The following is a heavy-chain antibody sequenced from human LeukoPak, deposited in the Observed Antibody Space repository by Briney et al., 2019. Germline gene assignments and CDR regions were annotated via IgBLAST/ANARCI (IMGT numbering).Heavy chain of an antibody. J-gene: IGHJ4*02. CDR2: ISSSSSYI. V-gene: IGHV3-21*06. Sequence: PGGSLRLSCAASGFTFSSYWMSWVRQAPGKGLEWVSSISSSSSYIYYADSVKGRFTVSRDNSKNTLFLQMNSLRPEDMAVYYCMAYNWNVERDIDFWGQGTLVTVSS. D-gene: IGHD1-1*01. CDR1: GFTFSSYW. CDR3: MAYNWNVERDIDF.